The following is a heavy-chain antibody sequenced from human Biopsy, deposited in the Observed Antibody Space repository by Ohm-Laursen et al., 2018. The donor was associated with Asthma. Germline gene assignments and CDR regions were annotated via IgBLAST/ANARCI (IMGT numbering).Heavy chain of an antibody. CDR1: GFTFSNYG. D-gene: IGHD1-26*01. J-gene: IGHJ4*02. CDR2: ISFDGSNK. Sequence: SLRLSCAASGFTFSNYGMHWVRQAPGKGLEWVAVISFDGSNKDFADSVKGRFTISRDNSKNTMYLEMNSLRAEDTAVYYCAKDVFPGWELRRGPDYWGQGTLVTASS. CDR3: AKDVFPGWELRRGPDY. V-gene: IGHV3-30*18.